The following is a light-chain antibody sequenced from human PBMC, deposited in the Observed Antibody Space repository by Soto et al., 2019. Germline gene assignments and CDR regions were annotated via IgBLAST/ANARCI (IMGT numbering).Light chain of an antibody. V-gene: IGKV1-39*01. CDR1: QSVRSY. CDR2: ASS. Sequence: DIQMTQSPSSVSASVGDRVTIACRAGQSVRSYLNWYQQNPGKAPNLLIYASSTLQSGVPSRFSGGGSGTDFTLTISSLQPEDFATYYCQQSYTSPLTFGGGTKVEI. CDR3: QQSYTSPLT. J-gene: IGKJ4*01.